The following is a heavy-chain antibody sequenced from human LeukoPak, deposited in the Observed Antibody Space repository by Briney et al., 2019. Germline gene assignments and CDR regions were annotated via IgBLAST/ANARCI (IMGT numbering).Heavy chain of an antibody. Sequence: PSETLSLTCTVSGGSISSTTYYWGWIRQPPGKGLEWFGSIYYSGSTYHNPSLKRRATISVDTSKNQFSLKLSSVTASDTGVYYCARHPRDYGMDVWGQGATVTVSS. CDR3: ARHPRDYGMDV. V-gene: IGHV4-39*01. CDR2: IYYSGST. J-gene: IGHJ6*02. CDR1: GGSISSTTYY.